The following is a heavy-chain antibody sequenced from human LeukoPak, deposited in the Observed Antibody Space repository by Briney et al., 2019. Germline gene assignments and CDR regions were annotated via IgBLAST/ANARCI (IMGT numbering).Heavy chain of an antibody. J-gene: IGHJ4*02. CDR3: ARGVYYDSSGYSDY. Sequence: SETLSLTCAVYGGSFNGYYWSWIRQPPGKGLEWIGEISHSGSTNYNPSLKSRVTISVDTSKNQFSLKLSSVTAADTAVYYCARGVYYDSSGYSDYWGQGTLVTVSS. D-gene: IGHD3-22*01. CDR1: GGSFNGYY. V-gene: IGHV4-34*01. CDR2: ISHSGST.